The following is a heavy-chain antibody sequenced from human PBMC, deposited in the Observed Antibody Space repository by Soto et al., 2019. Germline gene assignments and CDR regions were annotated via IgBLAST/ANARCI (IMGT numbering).Heavy chain of an antibody. CDR1: DGSFSGYY. CDR2: INHSGST. V-gene: IGHV4-34*01. J-gene: IGHJ4*02. CDR3: ARRNWGHFDY. Sequence: VQIHQWGAGLLKPSETLSLTCAVYDGSFSGYYWGWIRQSPGKGLEWIGEINHSGSTIYNPSLKSRVTISVDTSKNQSSLKVSSVTAADTAVYYCARRNWGHFDYWGQGTLVTVSS. D-gene: IGHD7-27*01.